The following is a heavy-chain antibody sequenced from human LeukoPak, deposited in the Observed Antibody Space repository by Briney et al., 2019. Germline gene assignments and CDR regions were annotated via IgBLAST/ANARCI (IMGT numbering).Heavy chain of an antibody. Sequence: GAPVQGSFPASGYLFTGYYINWLRPAPGQGLEYLGWINPNGGATKYTQKFQGRVTMTRDTSINTAYMELSSLRSDDTAVYYCARLAFYDFWSGYLESWGQGTLVTVSS. CDR2: INPNGGAT. D-gene: IGHD3-3*01. CDR1: GYLFTGYY. V-gene: IGHV1-2*02. J-gene: IGHJ5*02. CDR3: ARLAFYDFWSGYLES.